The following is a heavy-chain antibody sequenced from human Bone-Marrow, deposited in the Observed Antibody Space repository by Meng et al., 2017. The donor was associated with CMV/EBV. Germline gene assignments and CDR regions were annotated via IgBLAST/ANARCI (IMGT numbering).Heavy chain of an antibody. Sequence: ASVKVSRKVSGYTLTELSMHWVRQAPGKGLQWMGGFDPADGETIYAQKFQGRVTMTEDTPTDTAYMELSSLRSEDTAVYYCAIVKRGTRWFDPWGQGTLVTVSS. D-gene: IGHD1-1*01. CDR1: GYTLTELS. CDR3: AIVKRGTRWFDP. CDR2: FDPADGET. J-gene: IGHJ5*02. V-gene: IGHV1-24*01.